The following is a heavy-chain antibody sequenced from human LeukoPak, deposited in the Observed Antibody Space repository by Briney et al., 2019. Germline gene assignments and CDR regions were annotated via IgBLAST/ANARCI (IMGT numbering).Heavy chain of an antibody. CDR2: IYYSGST. D-gene: IGHD6-13*01. J-gene: IGHJ4*02. CDR3: ARTPLKYSRKAGTFDY. Sequence: SETLSLTYTVSGGSISSSSYYWGWIRQPPGKGLEWIGSIYYSGSTYYNPSLKSRVTISVDTSKNQFSLKLSSVTAADTAVYYCARTPLKYSRKAGTFDYWGQGTLVTVSS. CDR1: GGSISSSSYY. V-gene: IGHV4-39*07.